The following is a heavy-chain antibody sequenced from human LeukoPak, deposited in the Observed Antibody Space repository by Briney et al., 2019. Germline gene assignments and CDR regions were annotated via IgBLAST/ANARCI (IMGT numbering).Heavy chain of an antibody. V-gene: IGHV4-34*01. CDR2: INHSGST. Sequence: PSETLSLTCAVYGGSFSGYYWSWIRQPPGKGLEWIGEINHSGSTNYNPSLKSRVTISVDTSKNQFSLKLSSVTAADTAVYYCARILYNGFPNAFGIWGQGTMVTVSS. CDR3: ARILYNGFPNAFGI. CDR1: GGSFSGYY. J-gene: IGHJ3*02. D-gene: IGHD1-1*01.